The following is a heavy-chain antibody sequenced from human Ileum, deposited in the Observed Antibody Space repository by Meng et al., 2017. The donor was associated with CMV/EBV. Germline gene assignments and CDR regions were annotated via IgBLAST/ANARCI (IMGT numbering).Heavy chain of an antibody. J-gene: IGHJ5*02. CDR3: ARLTTRYCSSTSCFWFDP. CDR2: MNPNTGNT. D-gene: IGHD2-2*01. V-gene: IGHV1-8*01. CDR1: YTLASYD. Sequence: YTLASYDNSWVRQATEQELEWMGWMNPNTGNTGYAQKFEGRVTMTRNTSITTAYMELSSLKSEDTAVYYCARLTTRYCSSTSCFWFDPWGQGTLVTVSS.